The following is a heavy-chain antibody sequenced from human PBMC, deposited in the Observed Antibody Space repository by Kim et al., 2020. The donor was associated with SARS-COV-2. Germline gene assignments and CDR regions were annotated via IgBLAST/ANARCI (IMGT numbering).Heavy chain of an antibody. Sequence: KSRVPISVDTSKNQFSLKLSSVTAADTAVYYCARLSRSYYYDSSGYYIDYWGQGTLVTVSS. J-gene: IGHJ4*02. CDR3: ARLSRSYYYDSSGYYIDY. D-gene: IGHD3-22*01. V-gene: IGHV4-61*07.